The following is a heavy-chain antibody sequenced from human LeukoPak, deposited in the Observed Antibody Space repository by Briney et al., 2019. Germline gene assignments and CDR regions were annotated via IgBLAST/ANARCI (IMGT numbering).Heavy chain of an antibody. V-gene: IGHV1-2*02. D-gene: IGHD6-19*01. Sequence: ASVKVSCKASGYTFTGYYMHWVRQAPGQGLEWMGWINPNSGGTNYAQKFQGRVTMTRDTSISTAYMELSRLRSDDSAVYYCASSIAVAGAFDYWGQGTLVTVSS. J-gene: IGHJ4*02. CDR1: GYTFTGYY. CDR3: ASSIAVAGAFDY. CDR2: INPNSGGT.